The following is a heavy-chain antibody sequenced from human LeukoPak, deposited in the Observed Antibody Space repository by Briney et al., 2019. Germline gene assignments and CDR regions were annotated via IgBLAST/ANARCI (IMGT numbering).Heavy chain of an antibody. J-gene: IGHJ5*02. Sequence: GASVKVSCKSSGSTFPSYYMHWVRQAPGKGLEWMGLLNPSGGGTSYAQSFQDRLTMTRDTSTRTVYMELRSLRSDDTAVYYCARAGASSSWSPFDPWGQGTLVTVSS. D-gene: IGHD6-13*01. CDR2: LNPSGGGT. CDR1: GSTFPSYY. CDR3: ARAGASSSWSPFDP. V-gene: IGHV1-46*01.